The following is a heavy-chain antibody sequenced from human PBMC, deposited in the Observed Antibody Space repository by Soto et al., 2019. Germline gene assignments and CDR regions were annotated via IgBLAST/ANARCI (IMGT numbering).Heavy chain of an antibody. J-gene: IGHJ5*02. Sequence: QVQLVESGGGVVQPGRSLRLSCAASGFTFSSYGMHWVRQAPGKGLEWVAVIWYDGSNKYYADSVKGRFTISRDNSKNTLYLQMNSLRAEDTAVYYCARDRLERDSLEQRFSWFDPWGQGTLVTVSS. D-gene: IGHD5-12*01. CDR3: ARDRLERDSLEQRFSWFDP. CDR2: IWYDGSNK. V-gene: IGHV3-33*01. CDR1: GFTFSSYG.